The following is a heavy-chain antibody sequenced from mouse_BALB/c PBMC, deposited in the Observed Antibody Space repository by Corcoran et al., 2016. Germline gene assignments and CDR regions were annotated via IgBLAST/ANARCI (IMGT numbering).Heavy chain of an antibody. CDR2: INPNNGGT. V-gene: IGHV1-18*01. CDR3: ARGTMITLYAMDY. Sequence: EVQLQQSGPELVKPGASVKISCKTSGYTFTEYTMHWVKQSHGKSLAWIGGINPNNGGTSYNQKFKGKATLTVDKSSSTAYMELRSLTSEDSAVYYCARGTMITLYAMDYWGQGTSVTVSS. CDR1: GYTFTEYT. J-gene: IGHJ4*01. D-gene: IGHD2-4*01.